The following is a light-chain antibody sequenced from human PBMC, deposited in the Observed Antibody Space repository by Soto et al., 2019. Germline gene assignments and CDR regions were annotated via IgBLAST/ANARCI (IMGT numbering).Light chain of an antibody. V-gene: IGKV3-11*01. CDR1: QSVSSY. CDR2: EGS. CDR3: LQHSNWPTT. J-gene: IGKJ5*01. Sequence: EIVLTQSPATLSLSPGERATLSCRASQSVSSYFAWYQQKTGQAPRLLIYEGSNRATGTPARFSGSGSGTDFTLTISSLEPEDFAVYYCLQHSNWPTTFGQGTRLEIK.